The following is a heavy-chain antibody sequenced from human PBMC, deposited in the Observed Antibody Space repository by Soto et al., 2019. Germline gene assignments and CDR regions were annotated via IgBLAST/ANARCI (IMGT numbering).Heavy chain of an antibody. D-gene: IGHD3-22*01. CDR3: ARGTIVVALLRYYYYGMDV. CDR1: GGSFSGYY. V-gene: IGHV4-34*01. Sequence: SETVTLTWAVYGGSFSGYYWHWICPTPPKGLEWIVENNHSGSTNYNPPLNSRVTISVDTSKNQFSLKLSSVTAADTAVYYCARGTIVVALLRYYYYGMDVWGQGTTVTVSS. J-gene: IGHJ6*02. CDR2: NNHSGST.